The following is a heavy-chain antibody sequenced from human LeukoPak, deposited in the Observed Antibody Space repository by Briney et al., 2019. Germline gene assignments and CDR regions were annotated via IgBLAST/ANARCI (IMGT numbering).Heavy chain of an antibody. CDR1: GFTFSSYW. D-gene: IGHD4-17*01. CDR3: ARDTTVTSGPYYYYGMDV. CDR2: IKQDGSEK. V-gene: IGHV3-7*01. Sequence: GGSLRLSCAASGFTFSSYWMSWVRQAPGKGLEWVANIKQDGSEKYYVDSVKGRFTISRDNAKNSLYLQMNSLRAEDTAVYYCARDTTVTSGPYYYYGMDVRGQGTTVTVSS. J-gene: IGHJ6*02.